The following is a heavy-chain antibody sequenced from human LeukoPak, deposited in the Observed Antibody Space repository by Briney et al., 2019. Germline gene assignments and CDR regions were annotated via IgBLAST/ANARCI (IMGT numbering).Heavy chain of an antibody. CDR1: GFTFSSYR. CDR2: ISGNGNSI. V-gene: IGHV3-48*01. Sequence: PGGSLRLSCAASGFTFSSYRMNWLRQAPEKGLEWLSFISGNGNSIYYADSEKGRFTISRDNAKSSLSLQMHSLTAEDTAVNYCARDRSSGFKNDFDYWGQGTLVTVSP. J-gene: IGHJ4*02. D-gene: IGHD6-19*01. CDR3: ARDRSSGFKNDFDY.